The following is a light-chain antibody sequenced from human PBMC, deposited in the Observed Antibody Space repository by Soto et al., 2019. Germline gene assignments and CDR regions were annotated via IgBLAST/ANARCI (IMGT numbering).Light chain of an antibody. CDR3: QQLNSYPPT. Sequence: DIQLTQSPSFLSASVGDRVTITCRASQGISSYLAWYQQKPGKAPKLLIYAASTLQSGVPSRFSGSGSGTEFTLTISSLQPEDFATYYCQQLNSYPPTSGQGTRLEIK. CDR1: QGISSY. J-gene: IGKJ5*01. CDR2: AAS. V-gene: IGKV1-9*01.